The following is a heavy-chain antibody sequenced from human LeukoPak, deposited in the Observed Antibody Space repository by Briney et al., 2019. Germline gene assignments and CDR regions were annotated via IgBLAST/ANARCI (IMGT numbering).Heavy chain of an antibody. CDR2: IIPIFGTA. D-gene: IGHD3-10*01. V-gene: IGHV1-69*05. J-gene: IGHJ4*02. Sequence: GSSVTVSCKASGGTFTSYAISWVRQAPGQGLEWMGRIIPIFGTANYAQKFQGRVTITTDESPSTAYMELSSLRSEDTAVYYCARHPDYYGSGSYYNVENYFDYWGQGTLVTVSS. CDR3: ARHPDYYGSGSYYNVENYFDY. CDR1: GGTFTSYA.